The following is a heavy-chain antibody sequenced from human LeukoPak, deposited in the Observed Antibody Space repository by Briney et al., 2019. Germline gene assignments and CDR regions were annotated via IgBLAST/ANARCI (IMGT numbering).Heavy chain of an antibody. CDR1: GYTFTGYY. CDR3: ARGAVTAGHFYYYMDV. Sequence: ASVKVSCKASGYTFTGYYMHWVRQAPGQGLEWMAWINPHSGGAKYAQNFQGRVTMTRDTSVSTAYMEMSRLRSNDTAVYYCARGAVTAGHFYYYMDVWGKGTAVTVSS. V-gene: IGHV1-2*02. CDR2: INPHSGGA. J-gene: IGHJ6*03. D-gene: IGHD2-2*01.